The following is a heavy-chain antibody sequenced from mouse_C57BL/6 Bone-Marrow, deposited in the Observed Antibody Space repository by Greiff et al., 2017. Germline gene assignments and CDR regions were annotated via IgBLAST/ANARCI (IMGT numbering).Heavy chain of an antibody. CDR3: TRGGGGSSGGFAY. Sequence: EVQLQQSGTVLARPGASVKMSCKTSGYTFTSHWMHWVKQRPGQGLEWIGAIFPGNSDTSYNQKFKGKAKLTAVTSASTAYLELSSLTNKDSAVYDCTRGGGGSSGGFAYWGQGTLVTVSA. V-gene: IGHV1-5*01. J-gene: IGHJ3*01. CDR1: GYTFTSHW. D-gene: IGHD1-1*02. CDR2: IFPGNSDT.